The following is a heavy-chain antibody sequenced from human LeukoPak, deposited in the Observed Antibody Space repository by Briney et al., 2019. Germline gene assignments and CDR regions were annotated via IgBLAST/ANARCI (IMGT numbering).Heavy chain of an antibody. CDR3: ARESGYCGGDCYTGYFQH. J-gene: IGHJ1*01. CDR2: IIPIFGTA. V-gene: IGHV1-69*13. CDR1: GGTFSSYA. Sequence: SVKVSCKASGGTFSSYAISWVRQAPGQGLEWMGGIIPIFGTANYAQKFQGRVTITADESTSTAYMELSSLRSEDTAVYYCARESGYCGGDCYTGYFQHWGQGTLVTASS. D-gene: IGHD2-21*02.